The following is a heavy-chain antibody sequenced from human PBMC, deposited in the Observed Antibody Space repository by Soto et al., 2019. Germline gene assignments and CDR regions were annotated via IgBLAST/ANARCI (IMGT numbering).Heavy chain of an antibody. CDR2: INPNSGGT. D-gene: IGHD3-9*01. J-gene: IGHJ6*02. CDR1: GYTFTGYY. V-gene: IGHV1-2*04. Sequence: GASVKVSCKASGYTFTGYYMHRVRQAPGQGLEWMGWINPNSGGTNYAQKFQGWVTMTRDTSISTAYMELSRLRSDDTAVYYCARDSSVRYFDWLSPPGYYYYGMDVWGQGTTVTVSS. CDR3: ARDSSVRYFDWLSPPGYYYYGMDV.